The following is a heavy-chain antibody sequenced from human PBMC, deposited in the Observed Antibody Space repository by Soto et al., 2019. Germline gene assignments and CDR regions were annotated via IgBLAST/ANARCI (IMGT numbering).Heavy chain of an antibody. V-gene: IGHV3-74*02. J-gene: IGHJ6*03. CDR3: ARGDCVGGTCYSLAVSFYCYRDV. Sequence: EVQLVESGGGLVQPGGSLRLSCAASGFTFSNYWMYWVRQAPGKGLEWVSRINSDGSVSSHADSVKGRLTISRDNVKNTLYLHMDRLRAEDTAVYFCARGDCVGGTCYSLAVSFYCYRDVWGKGTTVTVFS. D-gene: IGHD2-15*01. CDR2: INSDGSVS. CDR1: GFTFSNYW.